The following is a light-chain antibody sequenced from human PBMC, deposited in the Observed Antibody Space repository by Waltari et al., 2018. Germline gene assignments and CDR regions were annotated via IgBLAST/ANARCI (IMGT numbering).Light chain of an antibody. CDR2: AAS. V-gene: IGKV1-39*01. CDR1: QIISSY. CDR3: QQSYSTLWT. Sequence: DIQMTQSPSTLSASVGDRVTITCLASQIISSYLNWYQQKPGKAPKLLIYAASSLQSGVPSRFSGSGSGTDFTLTISSLQPEDFATYYCQQSYSTLWTFGPGTKVEIK. J-gene: IGKJ1*01.